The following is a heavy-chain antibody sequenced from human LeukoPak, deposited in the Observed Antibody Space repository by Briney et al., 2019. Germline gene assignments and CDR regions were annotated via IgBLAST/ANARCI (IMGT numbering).Heavy chain of an antibody. CDR2: ISSSSSYI. D-gene: IGHD4-23*01. V-gene: IGHV3-21*01. CDR1: GFTFSSYS. CDR3: AKGSYGGFDYYYMDV. Sequence: GGSLRLSCAASGFTFSSYSMNWVRQAPGKGLEWVSSISSSSSYIYYADSVKGRFTISRDNAKNSLYLQMNSLRAEDTAVYYCAKGSYGGFDYYYMDVWGKGTTVTVSS. J-gene: IGHJ6*03.